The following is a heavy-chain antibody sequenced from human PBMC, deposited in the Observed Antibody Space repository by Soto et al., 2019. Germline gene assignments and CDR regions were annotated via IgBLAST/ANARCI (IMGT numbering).Heavy chain of an antibody. J-gene: IGHJ6*03. CDR1: GGSFSGYY. D-gene: IGHD3-10*01. Sequence: QVQLQQWGAGLLKPSETLSLTCAAYGGSFSGYYWSWIRQPPGKGLEWIGEINESGSTKYNPSLKSRATISMDTTKNQFSLKLGSVAAADGAVYYCARGLILWYGELSRRGDHNYYMGVRGKGTTVTVSS. V-gene: IGHV4-34*01. CDR2: INESGST. CDR3: ARGLILWYGELSRRGDHNYYMGV.